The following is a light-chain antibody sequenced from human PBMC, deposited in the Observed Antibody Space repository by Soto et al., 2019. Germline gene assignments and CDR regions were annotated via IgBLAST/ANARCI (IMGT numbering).Light chain of an antibody. CDR2: AAS. Sequence: IQLTQSPSSLSASVGDRVTITCRASHVISSYLASYQQKPGKALKLLIYAASTLQSGVPSRFSGSGSGTDFTLTISSLQPEDFATYYCQQLNTYPITFGQGTRLEIK. J-gene: IGKJ5*01. CDR3: QQLNTYPIT. V-gene: IGKV1-9*01. CDR1: HVISSY.